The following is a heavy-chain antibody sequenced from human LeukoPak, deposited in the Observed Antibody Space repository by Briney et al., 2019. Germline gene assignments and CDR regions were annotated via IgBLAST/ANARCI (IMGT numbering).Heavy chain of an antibody. Sequence: PSETLSLTCAVYGGSFSGYYWSWIRQPPGKGLEWIGGINHSGSTNYNPSLKSRVTISVDTSKNQFSLKLSSVTAADTAVYYCARRRSRITMVRGTFDYWGQGTLVTVSS. CDR3: ARRRSRITMVRGTFDY. D-gene: IGHD3-10*01. V-gene: IGHV4-34*01. J-gene: IGHJ4*02. CDR1: GGSFSGYY. CDR2: INHSGST.